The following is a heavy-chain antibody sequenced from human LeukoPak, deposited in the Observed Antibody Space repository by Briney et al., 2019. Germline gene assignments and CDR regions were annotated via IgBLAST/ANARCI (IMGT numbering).Heavy chain of an antibody. J-gene: IGHJ3*02. CDR2: ISYDGSNK. CDR1: GFTFSSYG. CDR3: VESGELLGDDAFDI. V-gene: IGHV3-30*03. Sequence: GGSLRLSCAASGFTFSSYGMHWARQAPGKGLEWVAVISYDGSNKYYADSVKGRFTISRDNSKNTLYLQMNSLRAEDTAVYYCVESGELLGDDAFDIWGQGTMVTVSS. D-gene: IGHD1-26*01.